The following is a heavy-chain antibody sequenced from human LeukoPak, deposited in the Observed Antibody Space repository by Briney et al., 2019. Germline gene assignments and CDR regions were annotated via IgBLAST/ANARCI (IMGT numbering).Heavy chain of an antibody. CDR2: IYPGDSDT. Sequence: GESLKISCKGSGYSFTSYWIGWVRQMPGKGLEWMGIIYPGDSDTRYSPSFQGQVTISADKSISTAYLQWSSLKASDTAMYYCARHEGSVDTAMVLDVWGQGTTVTVSS. CDR3: ARHEGSVDTAMVLDV. V-gene: IGHV5-51*01. CDR1: GYSFTSYW. J-gene: IGHJ6*02. D-gene: IGHD5-18*01.